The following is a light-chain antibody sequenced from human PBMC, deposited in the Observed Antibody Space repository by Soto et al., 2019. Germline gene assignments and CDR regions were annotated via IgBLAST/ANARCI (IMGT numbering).Light chain of an antibody. CDR3: QQYGTSPYT. J-gene: IGKJ2*01. V-gene: IGKV3-20*01. CDR1: QSVSSY. Sequence: EIVLTQSPGTLSLSPGERATLSCRASQSVSSYLAWYQQKPGQAPRLLIYGASSRATGIPDRFSGRGSGTDFTLTISRLEPEDFAVYSCQQYGTSPYTFGQGTKLEIK. CDR2: GAS.